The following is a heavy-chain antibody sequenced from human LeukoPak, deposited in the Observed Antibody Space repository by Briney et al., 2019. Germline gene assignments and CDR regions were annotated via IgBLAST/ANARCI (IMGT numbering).Heavy chain of an antibody. J-gene: IGHJ4*02. CDR1: GGSISSYY. D-gene: IGHD5-24*01. Sequence: PSETLPLTCTVSGGSISSYYWSWIRQPPGKGLEWIGYIYYSGSTNYNPSLKSRVTISVDTTKNQFSLKLSSVTAADTAVYYCARSPSRDGYNSLWGQGTLVTVSS. CDR3: ARSPSRDGYNSL. V-gene: IGHV4-59*01. CDR2: IYYSGST.